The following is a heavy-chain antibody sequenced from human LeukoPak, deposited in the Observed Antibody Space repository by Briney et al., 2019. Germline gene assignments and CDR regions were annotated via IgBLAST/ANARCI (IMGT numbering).Heavy chain of an antibody. CDR2: IYYSGTT. CDR1: GGSISSIY. V-gene: IGHV4-59*01. J-gene: IGHJ4*02. Sequence: SETLSLTCTVSGGSISSIYWSWLRQAPGQGLVGCGYIYYSGTTNYNPSLKSRVTISVDTSKNQFSLKLSSVTAADTAVYYCARGVYIAAAQYGYWGQGTLVTVSS. CDR3: ARGVYIAAAQYGY. D-gene: IGHD6-13*01.